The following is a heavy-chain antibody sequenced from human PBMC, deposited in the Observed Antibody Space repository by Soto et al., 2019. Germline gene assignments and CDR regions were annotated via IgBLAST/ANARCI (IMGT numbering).Heavy chain of an antibody. CDR3: ARGYSSGWFQVGAFDI. D-gene: IGHD6-19*01. CDR1: GFTFSSYW. Sequence: GGSVRLSCAASGFTFSSYWMHWVRQGPGKGLVWVLRINSDGSSTSYADSVKGRFTISRDNAKNTLYLQMNSLRAEDTAVYYCARGYSSGWFQVGAFDIWGQGTMVTVSS. J-gene: IGHJ3*02. V-gene: IGHV3-74*01. CDR2: INSDGSST.